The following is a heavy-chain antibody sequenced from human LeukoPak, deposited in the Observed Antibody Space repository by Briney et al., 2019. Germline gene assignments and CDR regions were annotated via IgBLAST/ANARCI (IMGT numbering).Heavy chain of an antibody. V-gene: IGHV4-38-2*02. CDR2: IYYSGST. D-gene: IGHD3-10*01. CDR3: AKSNGYGLVDI. CDR1: GYSISSGYY. Sequence: SETLSLTCSVSGYSISSGYYWGWIRQPPGNGLAWIGSIYYSGSTYYNPSLKSRVTISLDTSRNQFSLKLNSVTAADTAVYYCAKSNGYGLVDIWGQGTMVTVSS. J-gene: IGHJ3*02.